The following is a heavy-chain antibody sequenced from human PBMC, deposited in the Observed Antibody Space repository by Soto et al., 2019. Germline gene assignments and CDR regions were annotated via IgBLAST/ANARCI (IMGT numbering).Heavy chain of an antibody. V-gene: IGHV4-39*01. Sequence: SETLSLTCTVSGGSISSSNYYWGWIRQPPGKGLEWIGTIHYSGNTYYNSSLKSRVTMSVDTSKNQFSLNLSSVTAADTAVFYCARLRNGVSAFYYYLMDVWGKGTTVTVSS. CDR2: IHYSGNT. D-gene: IGHD3-3*01. J-gene: IGHJ6*03. CDR1: GGSISSSNYY. CDR3: ARLRNGVSAFYYYLMDV.